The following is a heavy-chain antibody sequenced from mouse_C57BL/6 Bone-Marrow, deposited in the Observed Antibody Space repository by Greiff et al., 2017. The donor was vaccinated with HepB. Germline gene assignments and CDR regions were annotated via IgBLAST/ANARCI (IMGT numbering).Heavy chain of an antibody. J-gene: IGHJ3*01. CDR2: IRSKSNNYAT. CDR1: GFSFTTYA. D-gene: IGHD1-1*01. Sequence: EVKLMESGGGLVQPKGSLKLSCAASGFSFTTYAMHWVRQAPGKGLEWVARIRSKSNNYATYYADSVKDRFNISRDDSESMLYLQMNNLKTEDTAMYYCVRHGVDSPFAYWGQGTLVTVSA. CDR3: VRHGVDSPFAY. V-gene: IGHV10-1*01.